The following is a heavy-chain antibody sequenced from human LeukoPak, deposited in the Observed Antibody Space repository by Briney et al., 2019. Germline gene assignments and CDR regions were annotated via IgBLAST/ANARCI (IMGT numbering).Heavy chain of an antibody. Sequence: GESLKISCKGSGYSFTNYWIGWVRQMPGKGLEWMGIIYPGDSDTRYSPSFQGQVTISADKSISTASLQWSSLKALDTAMYYCARLHLTASLAAVYFDYWGQGTLVTVSS. CDR3: ARLHLTASLAAVYFDY. CDR1: GYSFTNYW. CDR2: IYPGDSDT. V-gene: IGHV5-51*01. J-gene: IGHJ4*02. D-gene: IGHD2-21*02.